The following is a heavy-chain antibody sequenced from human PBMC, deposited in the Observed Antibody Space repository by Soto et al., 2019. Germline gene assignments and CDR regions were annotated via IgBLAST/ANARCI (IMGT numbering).Heavy chain of an antibody. Sequence: GESLKISCKGSGYSFTIYWISWVRQMPGKGLEWMGRIDPSDSYTNYSPSFQGHVTISADKSISTAYLQWSSLKASDTAMYYCARAGIAVAGNNQGGWFDPWGQGTLVTVSS. J-gene: IGHJ5*02. CDR3: ARAGIAVAGNNQGGWFDP. CDR2: IDPSDSYT. V-gene: IGHV5-10-1*01. D-gene: IGHD6-19*01. CDR1: GYSFTIYW.